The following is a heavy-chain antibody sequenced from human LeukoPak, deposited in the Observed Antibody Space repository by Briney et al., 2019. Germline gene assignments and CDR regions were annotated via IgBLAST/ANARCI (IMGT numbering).Heavy chain of an antibody. D-gene: IGHD3-9*01. J-gene: IGHJ3*02. CDR1: GFTFSIYA. CDR2: ISGSGGTI. CDR3: ANFDGDSQAFHI. V-gene: IGHV3-23*01. Sequence: GGSLRLSCAASGFTFSIYAMTWVRQAPGKGLEWVSGISGSGGTIYYADSVKGRFTISRDNSKNTLYLQMNSLRAGDTAVYYCANFDGDSQAFHIWGLGTMVTVSS.